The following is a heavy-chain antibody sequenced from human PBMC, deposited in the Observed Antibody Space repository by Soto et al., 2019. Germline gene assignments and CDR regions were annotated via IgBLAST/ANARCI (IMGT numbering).Heavy chain of an antibody. J-gene: IGHJ5*02. Sequence: QLLASGPGLVKPSETLSLTCTVSGGSISSSSYYWGWIRQPPGKGLEWIGSIYYSGSTYYNPSLKSRVTISVDTSKNQFSLKLSSVTAADTAVYYCARQPNRGVGDRWFDPWGQGTLVTVSS. D-gene: IGHD3-10*01. CDR1: GGSISSSSYY. CDR2: IYYSGST. CDR3: ARQPNRGVGDRWFDP. V-gene: IGHV4-39*01.